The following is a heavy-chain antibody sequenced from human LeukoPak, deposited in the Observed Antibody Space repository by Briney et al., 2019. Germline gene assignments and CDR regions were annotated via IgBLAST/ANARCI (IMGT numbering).Heavy chain of an antibody. Sequence: SETLSLTCTVSGGSISSYYWSWIRQPPGKGLEWIGYIYYSGSTNYNPSLKSRVTISVDTSKNQFSLKLSSVTAADTAVYYCARGDYDILTGSYYFDYWGQGTLVTVSS. J-gene: IGHJ4*02. CDR3: ARGDYDILTGSYYFDY. D-gene: IGHD3-9*01. CDR1: GGSISSYY. CDR2: IYYSGST. V-gene: IGHV4-59*01.